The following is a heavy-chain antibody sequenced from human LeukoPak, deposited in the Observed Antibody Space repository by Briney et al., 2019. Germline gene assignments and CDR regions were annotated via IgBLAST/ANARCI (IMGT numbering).Heavy chain of an antibody. CDR3: ARGGYCSGGSCYPIDY. V-gene: IGHV1-69*06. CDR2: IIPIFGTA. CDR1: GGTFSSYA. D-gene: IGHD2-15*01. J-gene: IGHJ4*02. Sequence: SVKDSCKASGGTFSSYAISWGRQAPGQGLEWMGRIIPIFGTANYAQKFQGRVTITADKSTSTAYMELSSLRSEDTAVYYCARGGYCSGGSCYPIDYWGQGTLVTVSS.